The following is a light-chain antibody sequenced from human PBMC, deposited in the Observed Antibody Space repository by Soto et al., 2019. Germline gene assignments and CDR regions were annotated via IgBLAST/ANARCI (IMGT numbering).Light chain of an antibody. CDR2: GAS. J-gene: IGKJ1*01. CDR1: QSVSSSY. CDR3: QQQGSSPPSWT. Sequence: ETVLTQSPGTLSLSPGERATLFCRAGQSVSSSYLAWYQQKPGQAPRLLIYGASSRATGIPDRFSGSGSGTDFTLTISRLEPEDFAVYYCQQQGSSPPSWTFGQGTKVEIK. V-gene: IGKV3-20*01.